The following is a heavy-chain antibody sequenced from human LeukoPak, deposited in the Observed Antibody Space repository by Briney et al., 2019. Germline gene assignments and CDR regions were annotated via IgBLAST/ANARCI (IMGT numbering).Heavy chain of an antibody. V-gene: IGHV3-7*01. D-gene: IGHD2-2*02. CDR1: GFTFSNYW. J-gene: IGHJ5*02. Sequence: GGSLRLSCEGSGFTFSNYWMGWVRQAPGKGLQWVANIKTDGSEKYYVDSVKGRFTISRDNAKNSLYLQMNSLRAEDTAVYYCARVPDCDSTSCYIGPYNWFDPWGQGTLVTVSS. CDR2: IKTDGSEK. CDR3: ARVPDCDSTSCYIGPYNWFDP.